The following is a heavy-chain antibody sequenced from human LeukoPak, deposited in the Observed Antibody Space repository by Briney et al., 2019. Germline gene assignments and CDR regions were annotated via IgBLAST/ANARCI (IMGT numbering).Heavy chain of an antibody. D-gene: IGHD3-22*01. CDR1: GFTFSSYT. V-gene: IGHV3-21*01. J-gene: IGHJ4*02. CDR2: ISSSSSYI. Sequence: GGSLRLSCAASGFTFSSYTMNWVRQAPGKGLEWVSSISSSSSYIYYADSVKGRFTISRDNAKNSLYLQMNSLRAEDTAVYYCARDQPPAYYDSSGSIPGYWGQGTLVTVSS. CDR3: ARDQPPAYYDSSGSIPGY.